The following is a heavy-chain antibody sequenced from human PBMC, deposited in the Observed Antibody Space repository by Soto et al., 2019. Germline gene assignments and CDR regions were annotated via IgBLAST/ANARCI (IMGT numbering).Heavy chain of an antibody. CDR3: ARDHDYFDH. Sequence: QVLLQESGPGLLRPSETLSLTCTVSGGSFKSGSYYWSWVRQPPGKGLEWIGYVYYTGRTSYSPSLKSRVTISADTSKNQFSLILTSVTTADTAVYYCARDHDYFDHWGQGSLVTVSS. CDR1: GGSFKSGSYY. J-gene: IGHJ4*02. V-gene: IGHV4-61*01. CDR2: VYYTGRT.